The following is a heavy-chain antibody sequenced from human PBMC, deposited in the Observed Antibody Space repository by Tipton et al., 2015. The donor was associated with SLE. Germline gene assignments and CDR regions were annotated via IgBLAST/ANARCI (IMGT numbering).Heavy chain of an antibody. D-gene: IGHD3-22*01. CDR3: ARAGDSSGYYYAS. CDR1: GGSLSGYY. V-gene: IGHV4-34*01. Sequence: TLSLTCAVFGGSLSGYYWSWMRQLPGKGLEWIGEINHSVSANYNPSLKSRVTISVDTSKERFSLKLTSVTAADTAMYYCARAGDSSGYYYASWGQGTLVAV. CDR2: INHSVSA. J-gene: IGHJ4*02.